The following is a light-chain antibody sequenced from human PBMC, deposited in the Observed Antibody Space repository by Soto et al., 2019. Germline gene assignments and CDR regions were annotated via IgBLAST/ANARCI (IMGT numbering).Light chain of an antibody. V-gene: IGLV1-51*02. J-gene: IGLJ3*02. CDR1: NSNIGNNY. Sequence: QSVLTQPPSLSAAPGQKVTISCSGSNSNIGNNYVSWYQQLPGTAPKLLIYESNKRPSGIPDRLSGSKSGTSATLGITGLQTGDEADYYCGTWDSSLSLWVFGGGTKLTVL. CDR3: GTWDSSLSLWV. CDR2: ESN.